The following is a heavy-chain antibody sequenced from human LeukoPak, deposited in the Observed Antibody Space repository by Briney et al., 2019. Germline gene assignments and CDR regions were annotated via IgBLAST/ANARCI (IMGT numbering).Heavy chain of an antibody. CDR2: MNPNSGNT. CDR1: GYSFSSYH. D-gene: IGHD2-2*01. V-gene: IGHV1-8*01. Sequence: WASVKVSCKASGYSFSSYHITWVRQATGQGLEWMGWMNPNSGNTVYAQKFQGRVSMTRNTSMSTAYMELSSLRSEDTAVYYCARLILDDVVVIPAASWQSYHYYYMDVWGKGTTVTISS. J-gene: IGHJ6*03. CDR3: ARLILDDVVVIPAASWQSYHYYYMDV.